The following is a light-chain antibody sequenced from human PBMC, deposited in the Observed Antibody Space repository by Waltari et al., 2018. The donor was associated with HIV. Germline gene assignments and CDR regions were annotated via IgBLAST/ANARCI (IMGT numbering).Light chain of an antibody. Sequence: QSVLTQPPSASGTPGQRVTISCSGSSSNIGSNYVYWYQQLPGTAPKLLLYRNNQRPSGVPDRFSGSKSGNSASLAISGLRPEDEADYYCAACSNSLSHLFGGGTKLTVL. CDR1: SSNIGSNY. V-gene: IGLV1-47*01. CDR2: RNN. J-gene: IGLJ2*01. CDR3: AACSNSLSHL.